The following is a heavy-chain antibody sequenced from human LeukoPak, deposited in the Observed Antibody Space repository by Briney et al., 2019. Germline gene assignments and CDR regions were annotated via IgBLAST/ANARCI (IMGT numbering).Heavy chain of an antibody. D-gene: IGHD2-15*01. CDR2: IKPNSGGT. CDR3: ARDLLRAASDF. CDR1: GYTFTAYY. Sequence: ASVKVSCKTSGYTFTAYYIHWVRQAPGQGLEWMGWIKPNSGGTDYAQKFQGRDTMSTDASISTAYMELSRLRTDDTAVYYCARDLLRAASDFWGQGTLVTVSS. V-gene: IGHV1-2*02. J-gene: IGHJ4*02.